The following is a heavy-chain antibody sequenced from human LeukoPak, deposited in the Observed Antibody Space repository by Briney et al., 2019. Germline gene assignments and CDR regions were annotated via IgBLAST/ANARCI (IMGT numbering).Heavy chain of an antibody. CDR2: IKQDGSEK. J-gene: IGHJ4*02. CDR1: GFTFSTYW. Sequence: GGSLRLSCAASGFTFSTYWVSWVRQAPGKGLEWVANIKQDGSEKNYVDSVKGRLTISRDNAKNSLYLQMNSLRVEDTAVYYCARDKARDDYDSYFDFWGQGTLVAVSS. D-gene: IGHD3-22*01. CDR3: ARDKARDDYDSYFDF. V-gene: IGHV3-7*01.